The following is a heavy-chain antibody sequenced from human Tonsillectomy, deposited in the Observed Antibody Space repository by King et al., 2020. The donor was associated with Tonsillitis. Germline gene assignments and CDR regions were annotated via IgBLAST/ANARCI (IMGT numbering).Heavy chain of an antibody. J-gene: IGHJ4*02. Sequence: EVKLMESGGGLVQPEGSLRLSCAASGFTFSSYAMSWVRQATGKGLEWVSAISGSGGSTYYADSVKGRFTISRDNSKNTLYLQMNSLRAEDTAVYYCAKDRGYSGSSPIFDYWGQGTLVTVSS. V-gene: IGHV3-23*01. CDR2: ISGSGGST. CDR1: GFTFSSYA. D-gene: IGHD1-26*01. CDR3: AKDRGYSGSSPIFDY.